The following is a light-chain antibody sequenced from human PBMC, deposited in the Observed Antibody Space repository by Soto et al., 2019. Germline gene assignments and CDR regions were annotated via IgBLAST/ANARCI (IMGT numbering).Light chain of an antibody. Sequence: EIVLTQSPGTLSLSPGERATLSFRASQTVNSNLAWYQQKPGQAPRLVIYGASRRVTGIPDRFSGTGSGTDFTLTISNLEPEDSAVYHCQQYGSAPLSFGGGTKVDIK. CDR2: GAS. CDR1: QTVNSN. CDR3: QQYGSAPLS. V-gene: IGKV3-20*01. J-gene: IGKJ4*01.